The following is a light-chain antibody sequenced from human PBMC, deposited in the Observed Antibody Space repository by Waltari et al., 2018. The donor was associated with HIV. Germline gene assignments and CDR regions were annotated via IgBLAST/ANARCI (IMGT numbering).Light chain of an antibody. CDR3: SSYRSRSTLGVV. Sequence: QSALTQPASVSGSPGQSITISCTGTSSDVGGYNYVSWYQQHPGKAPKLMIYEVSNRPSGVSNRLSGSKSGNTASLTISGLQAEDEADYYCSSYRSRSTLGVVFGGGTKLTVL. V-gene: IGLV2-14*01. J-gene: IGLJ2*01. CDR2: EVS. CDR1: SSDVGGYNY.